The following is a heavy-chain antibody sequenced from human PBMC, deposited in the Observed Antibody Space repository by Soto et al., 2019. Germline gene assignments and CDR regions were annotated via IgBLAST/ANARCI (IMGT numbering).Heavy chain of an antibody. J-gene: IGHJ6*02. V-gene: IGHV1-69*13. Sequence: SVKVSCKASGGTFSSYAISWVRQAPGQGLEWMGGIIPIFGTANYAQKFQGRVTITADESTSTAYMELSSLRSEDTAVYYCARAKGCSGGSCYSKSAHYYYYGMDVWGQGTTVTVSS. CDR1: GGTFSSYA. D-gene: IGHD2-15*01. CDR3: ARAKGCSGGSCYSKSAHYYYYGMDV. CDR2: IIPIFGTA.